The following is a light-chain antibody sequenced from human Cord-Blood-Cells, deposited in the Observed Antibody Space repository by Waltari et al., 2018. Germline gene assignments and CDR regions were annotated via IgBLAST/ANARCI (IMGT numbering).Light chain of an antibody. CDR2: DAS. V-gene: IGKV1-5*01. CDR3: QQYNSYPYT. J-gene: IGKJ2*01. Sequence: DIQMTQSPSTLSASVGDRVTNTCRASQSISSWLAWYQQKPGNAPKLLIYDASSLESGVPSMFSGSGSGTEFTLTISSLQPDDFATYCCQQYNSYPYTFGQGTKLEIK. CDR1: QSISSW.